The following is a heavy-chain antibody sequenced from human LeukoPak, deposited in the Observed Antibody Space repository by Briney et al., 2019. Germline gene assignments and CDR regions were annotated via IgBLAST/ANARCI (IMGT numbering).Heavy chain of an antibody. J-gene: IGHJ4*02. V-gene: IGHV3-21*01. Sequence: GGSLRLSCAASGFTFSSYSMNWVRQAPGKGLEWVSSISSSSSYIYYADSVKGRFTISRDNAKNSLYLQMNSLRAEDMAVYYCARDKDSSSWYFDYWGQGTLVTVSS. CDR1: GFTFSSYS. D-gene: IGHD6-13*01. CDR3: ARDKDSSSWYFDY. CDR2: ISSSSSYI.